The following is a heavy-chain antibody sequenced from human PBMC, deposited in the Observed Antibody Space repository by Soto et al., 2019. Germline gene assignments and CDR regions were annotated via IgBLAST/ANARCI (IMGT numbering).Heavy chain of an antibody. CDR3: AKAQGWNDGPLDYYYYGMDV. CDR1: GFTLSSYG. D-gene: IGHD1-1*01. Sequence: PGGSMRLSCAASGFTLSSYGMHWVRQATGKGLEWVAVISYDGSNKYYADSVKGRFTISRDNSKNTLYLQMNSLRAEDTAVYYCAKAQGWNDGPLDYYYYGMDVWGQGTTVTVSS. J-gene: IGHJ6*02. V-gene: IGHV3-30*18. CDR2: ISYDGSNK.